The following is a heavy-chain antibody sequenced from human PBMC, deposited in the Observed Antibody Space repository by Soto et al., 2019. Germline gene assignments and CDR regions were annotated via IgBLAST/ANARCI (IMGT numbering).Heavy chain of an antibody. J-gene: IGHJ4*02. V-gene: IGHV3-72*01. Sequence: EAQLVESGGGLVQPGGSLRLSCAASGFTFNDYFMVWLRQAPGKGLEWVGLIKDKLYAFDAKYAASVRGRFTITRDNSKSLLYLHMSGLKTEDTAVYFCARDAQGSPDYWGQGALVTVSS. CDR1: GFTFNDYF. CDR2: IKDKLYAFDA. CDR3: ARDAQGSPDY.